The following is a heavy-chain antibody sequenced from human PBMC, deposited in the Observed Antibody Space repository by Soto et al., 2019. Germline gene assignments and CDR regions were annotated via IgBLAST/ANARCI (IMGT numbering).Heavy chain of an antibody. D-gene: IGHD6-6*01. CDR2: IIPIFGTV. CDR3: ARHGEYSSSFGY. J-gene: IGHJ4*02. V-gene: IGHV1-69*06. Sequence: QVQLVQSGAEVKKPGSSVKGSCKASGGTFSSCAISWVRQAPGQGLEWMGGIIPIFGTVNYAQKFQGRVTITADKSTSTAYMELSSLRAEDTAVYYCARHGEYSSSFGYWGQGTLVTVSS. CDR1: GGTFSSCA.